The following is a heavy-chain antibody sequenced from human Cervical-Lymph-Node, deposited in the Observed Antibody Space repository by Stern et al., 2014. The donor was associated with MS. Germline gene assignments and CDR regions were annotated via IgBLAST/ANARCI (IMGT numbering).Heavy chain of an antibody. CDR3: ARAGRDNSGYYLWYFDS. V-gene: IGHV4-31*03. D-gene: IGHD3-22*01. Sequence: QVQLQESGPGLVQASQTLSLTCTASGGTIAGAGYNWSRIRQVPGKGLEWIGHIYDSGYTYYNPSLKSRLTISVDKSKNDFSLKLTSVSAADTAVYYCARAGRDNSGYYLWYFDSWGQGTLVTVSS. J-gene: IGHJ4*02. CDR2: IYDSGYT. CDR1: GGTIAGAGYN.